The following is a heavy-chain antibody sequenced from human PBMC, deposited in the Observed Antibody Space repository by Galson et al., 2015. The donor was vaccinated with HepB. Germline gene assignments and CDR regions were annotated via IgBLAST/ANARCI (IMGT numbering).Heavy chain of an antibody. V-gene: IGHV3-7*01. CDR3: YAGDYFDS. J-gene: IGHJ4*02. CDR2: IKQDGSEK. D-gene: IGHD4-17*01. Sequence: SLRISCEDSRFAVSRSWMIWVRQAPGKGLEWVANIKQDGSEKYYDDSVKGRFTISIDNAKNSLYLQMNSLRAEDTAVYYCYAGDYFDSWGQGTLVTVSS. CDR1: RFAVSRSW.